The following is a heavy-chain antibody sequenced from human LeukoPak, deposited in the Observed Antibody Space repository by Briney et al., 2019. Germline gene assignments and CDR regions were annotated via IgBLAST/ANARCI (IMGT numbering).Heavy chain of an antibody. V-gene: IGHV1-2*02. CDR1: GHTFTVYY. CDR3: ARNYGSGSYYIFDY. D-gene: IGHD3-10*01. Sequence: ASVKVSFKASGHTFTVYYMHWVRQAPGQGLEWMGWINPNSGGTNYAQKFQGRVTMTRDTSISTAYMELSRLRSDDTAVYYWARNYGSGSYYIFDYWGQGTLVTVSS. CDR2: INPNSGGT. J-gene: IGHJ4*02.